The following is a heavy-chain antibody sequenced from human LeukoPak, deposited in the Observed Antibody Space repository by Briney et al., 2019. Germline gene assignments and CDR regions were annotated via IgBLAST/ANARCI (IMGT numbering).Heavy chain of an antibody. J-gene: IGHJ6*03. CDR1: GGSISNYF. Sequence: SETPSLTCTVSGGSISNYFWSWVRQPPGKGLEWIGYIYYSGATYYNPSLKSRVTISVDTSKNQFSLKLSSVIAADTAVYYCARAYGDYVSYYYYYMDVWGKGTTVTVSS. V-gene: IGHV4-59*12. D-gene: IGHD4-17*01. CDR3: ARAYGDYVSYYYYYMDV. CDR2: IYYSGAT.